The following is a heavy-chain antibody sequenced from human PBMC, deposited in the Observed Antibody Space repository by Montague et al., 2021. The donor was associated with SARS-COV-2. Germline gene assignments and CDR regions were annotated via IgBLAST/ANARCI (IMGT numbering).Heavy chain of an antibody. CDR1: GGSISSTSYY. Sequence: SETLSLTCTVSGGSISSTSYYWGWVRQPPGKGLEWIGSIHHSGSAYYNPSLKSRVTISINTSKNQFSLKLSSVTAADAAVYYCARVPGSGTYRSGDYWGQGTLVTVSS. V-gene: IGHV4-39*07. D-gene: IGHD1-26*01. CDR2: IHHSGSA. J-gene: IGHJ4*02. CDR3: ARVPGSGTYRSGDY.